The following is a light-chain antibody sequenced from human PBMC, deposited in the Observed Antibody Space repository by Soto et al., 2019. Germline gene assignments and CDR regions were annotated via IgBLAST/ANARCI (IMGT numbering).Light chain of an antibody. CDR3: QTWGTGIRV. Sequence: QLVLTQSPAASASLGASVKLTCILSSGHSNYAIAWHQPQPEKGTRYLMKVNXXXXXXXXXXXXXXXSGSSSGAERYLTXXXXQXXXXXXYYCQTWGTGIRVFGTGTKVTVL. CDR1: SGHSNYA. J-gene: IGLJ1*01. V-gene: IGLV4-69*01. CDR2: VNXXXXX.